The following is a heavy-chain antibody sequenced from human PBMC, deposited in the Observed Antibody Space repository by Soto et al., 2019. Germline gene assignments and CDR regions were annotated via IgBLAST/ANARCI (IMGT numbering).Heavy chain of an antibody. V-gene: IGHV6-1*01. CDR1: GDSVSSNNVA. CDR2: TYYRSKWYN. Sequence: QVQLQQSGPGLVKPSQTLSLTCVISGDSVSSNNVAWNWIRQSPSRGLEWLGRTYYRSKWYNNYAVSVKSRTTNQAGTSKNQFSPQLASVAPGDTAGYYCSRGIHSAIDIWGQGTMVTVS. J-gene: IGHJ3*02. CDR3: SRGIHSAIDI.